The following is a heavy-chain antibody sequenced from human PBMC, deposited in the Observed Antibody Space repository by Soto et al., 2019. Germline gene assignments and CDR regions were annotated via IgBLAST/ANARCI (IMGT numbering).Heavy chain of an antibody. CDR3: AKDPLWSLDHDY. D-gene: IGHD3-10*01. Sequence: GGSLRLSCAASGFTFSRYAMSWVRQAPGKGLEWVSAISGSGGTTYYADSVKGRFTISRDNSKNTLYLQMNSLRAEDTAVYYCAKDPLWSLDHDYWGQGTLVTVSS. CDR2: ISGSGGTT. V-gene: IGHV3-23*01. CDR1: GFTFSRYA. J-gene: IGHJ4*02.